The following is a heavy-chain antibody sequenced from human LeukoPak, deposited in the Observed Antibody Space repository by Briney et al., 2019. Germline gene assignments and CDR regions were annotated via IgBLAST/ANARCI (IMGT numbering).Heavy chain of an antibody. J-gene: IGHJ4*02. CDR3: AREGSCSTTSCRFNDY. Sequence: ASVKVSCKASGYTLTGYYMHWVRQAPGQGLEWMGWINPNSGGTNYAQKFQGRVTMTRHTSISTAYMELSRLRSDDTAVYYCAREGSCSTTSCRFNDYWGQGTLVTVSS. CDR1: GYTLTGYY. V-gene: IGHV1-2*02. D-gene: IGHD2-2*01. CDR2: INPNSGGT.